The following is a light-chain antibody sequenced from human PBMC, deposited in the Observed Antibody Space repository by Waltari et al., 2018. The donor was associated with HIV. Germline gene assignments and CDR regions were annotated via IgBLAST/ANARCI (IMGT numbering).Light chain of an antibody. CDR2: GAS. CDR3: QQYNNWPYT. J-gene: IGKJ2*01. V-gene: IGKV3-15*01. CDR1: QSVDSD. Sequence: ERVMTQSPTTLSISSGESATLSCRASQSVDSDLAWYQQKPGQPSRLLISGASTRATGIPARVSGSGSGIEFTLTINSLQSEDFAIYYCQQYNNWPYTFGQGTRLDIK.